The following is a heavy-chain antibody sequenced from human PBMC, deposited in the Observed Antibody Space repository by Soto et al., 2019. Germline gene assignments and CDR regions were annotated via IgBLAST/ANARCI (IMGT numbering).Heavy chain of an antibody. D-gene: IGHD6-19*01. Sequence: EVQLVESGGGLVKPGGSLRLSCAASGFTFSSYSMNWVRQAPGKGLEWVSSISSSSSYIYYADSVKGRFTISRDNAKNSLYLQMNSLRAEDTAVYYCARDHSALAGIDYWGQGTLVTVSS. J-gene: IGHJ4*02. CDR3: ARDHSALAGIDY. CDR2: ISSSSSYI. CDR1: GFTFSSYS. V-gene: IGHV3-21*01.